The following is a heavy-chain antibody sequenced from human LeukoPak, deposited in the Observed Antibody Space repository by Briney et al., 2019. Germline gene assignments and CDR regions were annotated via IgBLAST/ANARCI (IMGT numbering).Heavy chain of an antibody. V-gene: IGHV1-2*02. CDR3: ARDVGEYCSSTNCYAFHY. J-gene: IGHJ4*02. CDR1: GYTFTSYD. CDR2: INPHSGGT. D-gene: IGHD2-2*01. Sequence: ASVKVSCKASGYTFTSYDINWVRQATGQGLEWMGWINPHSGGTNYAQKFQGGVTMTRDTSITTAYMELSSLRSDDTAVYYCARDVGEYCSSTNCYAFHYWGQGTLVTVSS.